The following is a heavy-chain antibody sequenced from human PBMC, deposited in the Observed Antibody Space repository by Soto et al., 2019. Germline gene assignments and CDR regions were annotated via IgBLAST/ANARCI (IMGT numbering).Heavy chain of an antibody. J-gene: IGHJ4*02. V-gene: IGHV4-59*12. CDR1: GGSISSYY. CDR3: ARGGSSSWYGFYFFDN. Sequence: SETLSLTCTVSGGSISSYYWSWIRQPPGKGLEWIGYIYYSGGTNYNPSLKSRVTISVDTSKNQFSLKVTSVTAADTAVYYCARGGSSSWYGFYFFDNWGPGTLVTVS. CDR2: IYYSGGT. D-gene: IGHD6-13*01.